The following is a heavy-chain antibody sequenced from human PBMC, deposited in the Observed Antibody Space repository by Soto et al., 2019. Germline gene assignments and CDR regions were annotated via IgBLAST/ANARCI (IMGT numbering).Heavy chain of an antibody. CDR1: GYTLTELS. CDR2: FDPEDGET. V-gene: IGHV1-24*01. CDR3: AAGCELLTAHQFDY. D-gene: IGHD1-26*01. J-gene: IGHJ4*02. Sequence: ASVKVSCKVSGYTLTELSMHWVRQAPGKGLEWMGGFDPEDGETIYAQKFQGRVTMTEDTSTDTAYMELSSLRSEDTAVYYCAAGCELLTAHQFDYWGQGTLVTVYS.